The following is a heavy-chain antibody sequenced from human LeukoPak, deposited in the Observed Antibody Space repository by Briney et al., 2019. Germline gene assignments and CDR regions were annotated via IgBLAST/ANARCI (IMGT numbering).Heavy chain of an antibody. CDR2: IYYSGST. CDR3: ARVGDGSGSYYPFDP. J-gene: IGHJ5*02. V-gene: IGHV4-61*01. CDR1: GVSVSSGSYY. Sequence: SETLSLTCTISGVSVSSGSYYWRWLRPPPGKGLEWIGYIYYSGSTNYNPSLKSRVTISVDTSKNKFSLKLSSVTAADTAVYYCARVGDGSGSYYPFDPWGQGTLVTVSS. D-gene: IGHD3-10*01.